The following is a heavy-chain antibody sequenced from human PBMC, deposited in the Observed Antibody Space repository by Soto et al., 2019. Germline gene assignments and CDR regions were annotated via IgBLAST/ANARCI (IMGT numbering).Heavy chain of an antibody. J-gene: IGHJ6*02. CDR1: GYTSNSYG. V-gene: IGHV1-18*01. D-gene: IGHD3-16*01. CDR2: ISVFNGDT. Sequence: ASVKVSCKALGYTSNSYGINWVRQAPGQGLEWMGWISVFNGDTKYAQKFQGRVAITKDPGTSTAHMELRSLRSDDAAVYFCATKDDHKDDQPYYYGMDVWGQGTTVTVSS. CDR3: ATKDDHKDDQPYYYGMDV.